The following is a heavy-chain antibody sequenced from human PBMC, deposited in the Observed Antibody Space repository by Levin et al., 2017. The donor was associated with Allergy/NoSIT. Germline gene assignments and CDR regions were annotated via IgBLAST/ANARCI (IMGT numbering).Heavy chain of an antibody. V-gene: IGHV1-69*01. J-gene: IGHJ5*02. Sequence: KISCKASGGTFSSYAISWVRQAPGQGLEWMGGIIPIFGTANYAQKFQGRVTITADESTSTAYMELSSLRSEDTAVYYCASSGSTNWNDEGGVIPSENWFDPWGQGTLVTVSS. D-gene: IGHD1-20*01. CDR2: IIPIFGTA. CDR1: GGTFSSYA. CDR3: ASSGSTNWNDEGGVIPSENWFDP.